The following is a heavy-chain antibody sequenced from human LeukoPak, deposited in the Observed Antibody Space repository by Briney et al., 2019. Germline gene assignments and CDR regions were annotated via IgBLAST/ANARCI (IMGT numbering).Heavy chain of an antibody. J-gene: IGHJ4*02. CDR1: GFTFSMYA. CDR2: ISSGGSP. D-gene: IGHD2-15*01. Sequence: GGSLRLXCAASGFTFSMYAMHWVRQAPGKGLEYISGISSGGSPSHVNSVKGRFTISRDNSKNTLYLQMDSLRAEDMAVYYCAREYCSGGRCQFYFDYWGEGTLVTVSS. V-gene: IGHV3-64*01. CDR3: AREYCSGGRCQFYFDY.